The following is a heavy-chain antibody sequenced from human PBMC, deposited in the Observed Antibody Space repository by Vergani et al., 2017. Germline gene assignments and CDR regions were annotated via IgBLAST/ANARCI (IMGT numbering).Heavy chain of an antibody. CDR2: ISDYNGDT. V-gene: IGHV1-18*01. CDR3: ARDRRYYLDSSGYIRFDP. D-gene: IGHD3-22*01. J-gene: IGHJ5*02. CDR1: GYTFSSYG. Sequence: QLVQSGAEVKKPGASVKISCKASGYTFSSYGISWVRQAPGQGLEWMGWISDYNGDTKYAQKLQGRVTMTTDTSTTTVYMELRSLRSDDTAVYYWARDRRYYLDSSGYIRFDPWGQGTLVTVSS.